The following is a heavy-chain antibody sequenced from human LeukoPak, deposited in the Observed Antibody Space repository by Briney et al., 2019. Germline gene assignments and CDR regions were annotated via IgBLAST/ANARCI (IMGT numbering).Heavy chain of an antibody. CDR1: GFTFSSYS. J-gene: IGHJ4*02. CDR3: AGGITAADPFDY. V-gene: IGHV3-21*01. CDR2: ISRSSSHMYYA. Sequence: GGSLRLSCAASGFTFSSYSMNWVRQAPGKGLEWVSSISRSSSHMYYADYADSVKGRFTIPRDNAKNSLYLQMNSLRAEDTAVYYCAGGITAADPFDYWGQGTLVTVSS. D-gene: IGHD6-13*01.